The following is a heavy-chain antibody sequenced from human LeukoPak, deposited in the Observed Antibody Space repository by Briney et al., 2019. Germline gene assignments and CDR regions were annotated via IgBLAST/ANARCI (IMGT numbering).Heavy chain of an antibody. Sequence: GGSLRLTCAASGFTFSTYWMSWLRQAPGKGLEWVANIKQDGSEKYYVDSVEGRFTISRDNAKNSLFLQLNSLRAEDTAVYYCARMTGGLWDYWGQGTLVTVSS. J-gene: IGHJ4*02. V-gene: IGHV3-7*05. CDR2: IKQDGSEK. CDR1: GFTFSTYW. CDR3: ARMTGGLWDY. D-gene: IGHD2-15*01.